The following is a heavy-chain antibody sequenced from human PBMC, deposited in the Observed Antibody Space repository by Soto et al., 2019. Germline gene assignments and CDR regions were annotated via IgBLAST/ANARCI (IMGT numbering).Heavy chain of an antibody. Sequence: EVRLVESGGGVIQPGGSLRLSCAASGFSVNNNYMTWVRQAPGKGLEWVSVMYNDGSAYYADSVEGRFTISRDNSKNTVYLQMNSLRAEDTAVYYCAGGVTAIRLGYWGQGTPVTVSS. CDR1: GFSVNNNY. CDR3: AGGVTAIRLGY. J-gene: IGHJ4*02. V-gene: IGHV3-53*01. D-gene: IGHD2-21*02. CDR2: MYNDGSA.